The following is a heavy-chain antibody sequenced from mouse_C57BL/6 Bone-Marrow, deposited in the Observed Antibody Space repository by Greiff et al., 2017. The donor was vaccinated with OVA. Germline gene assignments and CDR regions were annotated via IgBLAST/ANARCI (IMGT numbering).Heavy chain of an antibody. CDR1: GFTFSSYG. Sequence: EVMLVESGGDLVKPGGSLKLSCAASGFTFSSYGMSWVRQTPVKRLEWVATISSGGSYTYYPDSVKGRFTISRDNAKNTLYLQMSSLKSEDTAMYYCASPAYYSITWFAYWGQGTLVTVSA. V-gene: IGHV5-6*01. CDR2: ISSGGSYT. J-gene: IGHJ3*01. CDR3: ASPAYYSITWFAY. D-gene: IGHD2-5*01.